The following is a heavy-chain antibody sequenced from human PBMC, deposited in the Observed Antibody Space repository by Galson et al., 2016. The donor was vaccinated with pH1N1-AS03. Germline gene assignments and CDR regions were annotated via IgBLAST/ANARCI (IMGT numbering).Heavy chain of an antibody. J-gene: IGHJ4*02. CDR3: AGHPRVNWNYGEPFDY. V-gene: IGHV3-66*04. D-gene: IGHD1-7*01. Sequence: SLRLSCAASGFTVSSRYMSWVRQAPGKGLEWVSVIYSGSTTYYADSVKGRFTISRDNSKNTLYLQMYSLRAEDTAVYYSAGHPRVNWNYGEPFDYWGQGTLVTVTS. CDR1: GFTVSSRY. CDR2: IYSGSTT.